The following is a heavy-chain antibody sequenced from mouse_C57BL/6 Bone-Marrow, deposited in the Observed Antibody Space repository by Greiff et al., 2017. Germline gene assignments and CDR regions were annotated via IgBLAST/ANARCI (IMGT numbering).Heavy chain of an antibody. J-gene: IGHJ1*03. V-gene: IGHV1-42*01. CDR2: INPSTGGT. CDR1: GYSFTGYY. D-gene: IGHD1-1*01. CDR3: ARKIGFTASTGYFGG. Sequence: EVQLQQSGPELVKPGASVKISCKASGYSFTGYYMNWVKQSPEMSLEWIGEINPSTGGTIYNQKFKAKATLTVDKSSSTAYMQLKSLTSEDSAVYYGARKIGFTASTGYFGGWGTGTTVTVAS.